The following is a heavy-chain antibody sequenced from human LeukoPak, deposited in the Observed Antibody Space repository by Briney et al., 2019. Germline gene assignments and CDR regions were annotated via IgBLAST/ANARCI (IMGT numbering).Heavy chain of an antibody. CDR2: ISAYNGNT. V-gene: IGHV1-18*01. CDR1: GYTFTSYG. J-gene: IGHJ4*02. CDR3: ARERGYSSSWYEDY. D-gene: IGHD6-13*01. Sequence: ASVKVSCKASGYTFTSYGISWVRQAPGQRLEWMGWISAYNGNTNYAQKLQGRVTMTTDTSTSTAYMELRSLGSDDTAVYYCARERGYSSSWYEDYWGQGTLVTVSS.